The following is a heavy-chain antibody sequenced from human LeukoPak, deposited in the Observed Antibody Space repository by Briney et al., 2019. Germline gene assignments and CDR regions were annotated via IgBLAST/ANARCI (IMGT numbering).Heavy chain of an antibody. V-gene: IGHV3-21*01. CDR1: GFTFSSYS. CDR2: ISSSSNYI. D-gene: IGHD1-26*01. J-gene: IGHJ4*02. CDR3: ARWSSGSQYFDY. Sequence: PGGSLRLSCAASGFTFSSYSMNWVGQAPGKGLEWVSSISSSSNYIYYPYSVKRRLTISRDNAKTSLYLQMNSLKAEDTAVYYCARWSSGSQYFDYWGQGTLVTVSS.